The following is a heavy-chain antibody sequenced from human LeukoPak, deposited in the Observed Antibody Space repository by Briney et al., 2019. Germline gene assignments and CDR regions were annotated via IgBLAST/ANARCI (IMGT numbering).Heavy chain of an antibody. CDR2: IYYSGST. Sequence: SETLSLTCTVSGGSISSYYWSWIRQPPGKGLEWIGYIYYSGSTNYNPSLKSRVTISVDTSKNQFSLKLSSVTAADTAVYYCARVGYESNYYYYYGMDVWGQGTTVTVSS. V-gene: IGHV4-59*01. CDR1: GGSISSYY. J-gene: IGHJ6*02. D-gene: IGHD1-1*01. CDR3: ARVGYESNYYYYYGMDV.